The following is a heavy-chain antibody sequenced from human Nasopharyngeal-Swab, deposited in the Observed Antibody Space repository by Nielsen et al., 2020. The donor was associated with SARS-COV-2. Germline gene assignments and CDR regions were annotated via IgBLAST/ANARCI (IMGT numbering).Heavy chain of an antibody. J-gene: IGHJ4*02. CDR3: ARAGKIQLWFNSLYYFDY. Sequence: VRQMPGKGLAWMGWMNPNSGNTGYAQKFQGRVTMTRNTSISTAYMELSSLRSEDTAVYYCARAGKIQLWFNSLYYFDYWGQGTLVTVSS. D-gene: IGHD5-18*01. CDR2: MNPNSGNT. V-gene: IGHV1-8*01.